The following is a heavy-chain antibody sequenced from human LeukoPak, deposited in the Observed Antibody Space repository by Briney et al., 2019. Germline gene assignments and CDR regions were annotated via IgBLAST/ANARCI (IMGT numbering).Heavy chain of an antibody. V-gene: IGHV3-48*04. D-gene: IGHD1-26*01. J-gene: IGHJ4*02. CDR1: GFTFSSYS. CDR2: ISSSSSTI. Sequence: GGSLRLSCAASGFTFSSYSMNWVRQAPGKGLEWVSYISSSSSTIYYADSVKGRFTISRDNAKNSLYLQMNSLRAEDTAVYYCARGSGSYDYWGQGTLVTASS. CDR3: ARGSGSYDY.